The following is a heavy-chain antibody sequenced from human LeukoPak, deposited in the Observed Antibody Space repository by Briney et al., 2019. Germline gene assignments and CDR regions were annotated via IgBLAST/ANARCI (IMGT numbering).Heavy chain of an antibody. Sequence: GGSLRLSCAASGFTFGSYWMSWVRQAPGKGLEWVANIKQDGSDKYYVDSAKGRFTISRDNAKNSLYLQMNSLRAEDTAVYYCARFYYGSGSYRVNDYWGQGTLVTVSS. CDR1: GFTFGSYW. CDR2: IKQDGSDK. D-gene: IGHD3-10*01. J-gene: IGHJ4*02. V-gene: IGHV3-7*05. CDR3: ARFYYGSGSYRVNDY.